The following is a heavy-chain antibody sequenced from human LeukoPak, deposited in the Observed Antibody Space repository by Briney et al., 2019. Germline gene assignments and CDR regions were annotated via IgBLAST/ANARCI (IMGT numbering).Heavy chain of an antibody. Sequence: GGSLRLSCAASGFTFSSYAMNWVRQAPGKGLEWVSGTSGSGSSTYYADSVKGRSTISRDNSKNTLSLQMNSLRAEDTAVYYCARGLSGTYFALGYWGQGTRVTVSS. CDR2: TSGSGSST. V-gene: IGHV3-23*01. CDR1: GFTFSSYA. D-gene: IGHD3-10*01. J-gene: IGHJ4*02. CDR3: ARGLSGTYFALGY.